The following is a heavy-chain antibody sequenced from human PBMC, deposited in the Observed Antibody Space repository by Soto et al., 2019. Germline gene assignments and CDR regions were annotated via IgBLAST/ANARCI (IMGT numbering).Heavy chain of an antibody. Sequence: SVKVSCKASGFTFTSSAVQWVRQARGQRLEWIGWIVVGSGNTNYAQKFQERVTITRDMSTSTAYMELSSLRSEDTAVYYCAAEGIAAADLYYYYGMDVWGQGTTVTVSS. D-gene: IGHD6-13*01. V-gene: IGHV1-58*01. CDR3: AAEGIAAADLYYYYGMDV. J-gene: IGHJ6*02. CDR2: IVVGSGNT. CDR1: GFTFTSSA.